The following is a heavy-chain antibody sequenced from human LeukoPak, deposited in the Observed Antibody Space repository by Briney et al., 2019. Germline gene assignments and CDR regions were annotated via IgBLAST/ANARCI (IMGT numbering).Heavy chain of an antibody. Sequence: SGPTLLKPTPTLTLTCTFSGFSLSTSGVGVGWIRQPPGKALEWLALINWNDDKRYSPALKSRLTITKDTSKNQVVLTMTNMDPVDTATYYCAHIPPHNIVVVPAAINWFDPWGQGTLVTVSS. J-gene: IGHJ5*02. D-gene: IGHD2-2*02. CDR1: GFSLSTSGVG. CDR2: INWNDDK. V-gene: IGHV2-5*01. CDR3: AHIPPHNIVVVPAAINWFDP.